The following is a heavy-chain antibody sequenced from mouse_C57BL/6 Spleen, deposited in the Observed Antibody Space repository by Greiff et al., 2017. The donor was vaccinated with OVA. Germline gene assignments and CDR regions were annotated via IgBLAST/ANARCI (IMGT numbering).Heavy chain of an antibody. CDR2: IDPSDSYT. V-gene: IGHV1-50*01. Sequence: QVQLKQPGAELVKPGASVKLSCKASGYTFTSYWMQWVKQRPGQGLEWIGEIDPSDSYTNYNQKFKGKATLTVDTSSSTAYMQLSSLTSEDSAVYYCARNNPYAMDYWGQGTSVTVSS. D-gene: IGHD1-3*01. CDR1: GYTFTSYW. J-gene: IGHJ4*01. CDR3: ARNNPYAMDY.